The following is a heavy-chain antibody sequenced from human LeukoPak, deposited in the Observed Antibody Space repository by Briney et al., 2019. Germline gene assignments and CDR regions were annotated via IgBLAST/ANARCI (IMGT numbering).Heavy chain of an antibody. D-gene: IGHD6-13*01. CDR3: AAPGIAAATDAFDI. J-gene: IGHJ3*02. Sequence: SETLSLTCTVSGYSISSGYYWGWIRQPPGKGLEWIGSIYHSGSTYYNPSLKSRVTISVDTSKNQFSLKLSSVTTADTAVYYCAAPGIAAATDAFDIWGQGTMVTVSS. V-gene: IGHV4-38-2*02. CDR1: GYSISSGYY. CDR2: IYHSGST.